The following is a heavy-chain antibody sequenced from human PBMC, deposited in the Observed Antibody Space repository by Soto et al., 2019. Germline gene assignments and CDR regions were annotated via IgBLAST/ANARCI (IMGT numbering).Heavy chain of an antibody. CDR3: ASEQQSRRVGDY. Sequence: QVTLVESGGGVVRSGGSLRLSCAASGFSFSSHAMHWVRQAPGKGLEWVAGISYDGVSKYYTGSVKGRFTIARDNSRNALYLQLNSLSSGDTAIYYCASEQQSRRVGDYWGLGTLVTVSS. J-gene: IGHJ4*02. CDR2: ISYDGVSK. CDR1: GFSFSSHA. V-gene: IGHV3-30-3*01. D-gene: IGHD6-13*01.